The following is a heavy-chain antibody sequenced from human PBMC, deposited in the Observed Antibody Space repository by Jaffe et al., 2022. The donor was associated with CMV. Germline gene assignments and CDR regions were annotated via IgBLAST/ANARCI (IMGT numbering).Heavy chain of an antibody. D-gene: IGHD4-17*01. CDR3: ASAARTTVVTPDY. J-gene: IGHJ4*02. CDR2: INQDGSDN. V-gene: IGHV3-7*01. CDR1: GLTFSHYY. Sequence: EVQLVESGGGVVQPGRSLRLSCAASGLTFSHYYMNWVRQVPGKGLQWVANINQDGSDNYYADSVKGRFTISRDNAKNSLYLQMSSLRAEDTAVYYCASAARTTVVTPDYWGQGTLVTVSS.